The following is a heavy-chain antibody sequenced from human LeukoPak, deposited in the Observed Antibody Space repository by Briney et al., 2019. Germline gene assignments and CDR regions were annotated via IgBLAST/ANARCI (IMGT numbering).Heavy chain of an antibody. V-gene: IGHV3-21*01. J-gene: IGHJ3*02. CDR2: ISSSSSYI. CDR1: GFTFSSYA. D-gene: IGHD3-3*01. CDR3: ARLGAFYDFWSGSDAFDI. Sequence: GGSLRLSCAASGFTFSSYAMSWVRQAPGKGLEWVSSISSSSSYIYYADSVKGRFTISRDNAKDSLYLQMNSLRAEDTAVYYCARLGAFYDFWSGSDAFDIWGQGTMVTVSS.